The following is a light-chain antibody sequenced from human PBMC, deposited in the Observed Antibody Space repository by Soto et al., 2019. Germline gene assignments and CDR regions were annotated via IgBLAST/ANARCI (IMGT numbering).Light chain of an antibody. CDR1: SSDVGAYNY. CDR3: NSYAGTSYV. CDR2: GVS. V-gene: IGLV2-14*01. J-gene: IGLJ1*01. Sequence: QSVLTQPASVSGSPGQSITISCTGTSSDVGAYNYVSWYQQYPGKAPKLMIYGVSYRPSGVSNRFSGSKSGNTASLTISGLQAEDEADYYCNSYAGTSYVFGTGTKLTVL.